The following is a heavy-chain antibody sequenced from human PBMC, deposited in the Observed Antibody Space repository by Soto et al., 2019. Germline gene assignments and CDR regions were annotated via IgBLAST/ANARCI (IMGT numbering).Heavy chain of an antibody. CDR3: ASYGSGSYSYDY. CDR1: RFTFSSYS. V-gene: IGHV3-48*01. Sequence: GSLRLSCAASRFTFSSYSINGVLPAPGKWLEWVSYISSSSSTIYYADSVKGRFTISRDNAKNSLYLQMNSLRAEDTAVYYCASYGSGSYSYDYWGQGTLVTVSS. CDR2: ISSSSSTI. D-gene: IGHD3-10*01. J-gene: IGHJ4*02.